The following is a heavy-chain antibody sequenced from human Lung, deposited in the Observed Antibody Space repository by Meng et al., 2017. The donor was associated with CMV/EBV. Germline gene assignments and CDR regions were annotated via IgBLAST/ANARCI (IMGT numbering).Heavy chain of an antibody. J-gene: IGHJ4*02. CDR1: GFRFDDYG. V-gene: IGHV3-30*02. Sequence: SCAASGFRFDDYGMHWVRQTPGKGLEWVAFIRHDGTNKFYGDSVKGRFTISRDNSKNTVYLQMNSLRAEDTAVYYCARGGGYYSFWGQGTLVTGAS. CDR2: IRHDGTNK. D-gene: IGHD3-22*01. CDR3: ARGGGYYSF.